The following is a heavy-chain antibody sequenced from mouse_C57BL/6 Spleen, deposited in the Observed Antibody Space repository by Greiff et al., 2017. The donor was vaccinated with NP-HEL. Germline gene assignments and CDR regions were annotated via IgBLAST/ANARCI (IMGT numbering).Heavy chain of an antibody. V-gene: IGHV5-9*01. Sequence: EVQLVESGGGLVKPGGSLKLSCAASGFTFSSYTMSWVRQTPEKRLEWVATISGGGGNTYYPDSVKGRFTISRDNAKNTLYLQMSSLRSEDTALYYCARQGDYGSSAYYFDYWGQGTTLTVSS. CDR3: ARQGDYGSSAYYFDY. J-gene: IGHJ2*01. D-gene: IGHD1-1*01. CDR1: GFTFSSYT. CDR2: ISGGGGNT.